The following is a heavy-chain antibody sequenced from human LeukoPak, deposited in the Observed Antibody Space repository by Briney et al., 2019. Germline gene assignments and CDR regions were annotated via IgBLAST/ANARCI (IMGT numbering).Heavy chain of an antibody. V-gene: IGHV3-30*04. J-gene: IGHJ4*02. CDR3: ARDPPHYYYDSSGYLDY. Sequence: GGSLRLSCAASGFTFSSYAMHWVRQAPGKGLEWVAVISYDGSNKYYADSVKGRFTISRDNSKNTLYLQMNSLRAEDTAVYYCARDPPHYYYDSSGYLDYWGQGTLVTVSS. CDR2: ISYDGSNK. D-gene: IGHD3-22*01. CDR1: GFTFSSYA.